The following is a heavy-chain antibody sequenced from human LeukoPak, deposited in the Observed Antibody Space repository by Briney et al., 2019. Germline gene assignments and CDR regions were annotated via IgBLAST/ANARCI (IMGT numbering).Heavy chain of an antibody. V-gene: IGHV3-30*18. CDR2: ISYDGSNK. CDR1: GFTFSSYG. Sequence: GGSLRLSCAASGFTFSSYGMHWVRQAPVKGLEWVTIISYDGSNKYYADSVKGRFTISRDNSKNTLYLQMNSLRAEDTAVYYCAKVESSGWFTNYYYGMDVWGQGTTVTVSS. J-gene: IGHJ6*02. D-gene: IGHD6-19*01. CDR3: AKVESSGWFTNYYYGMDV.